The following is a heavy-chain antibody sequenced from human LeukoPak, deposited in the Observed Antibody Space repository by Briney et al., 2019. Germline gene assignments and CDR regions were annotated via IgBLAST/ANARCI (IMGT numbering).Heavy chain of an antibody. CDR3: AKLATSDTGETY. CDR2: INPSGDST. J-gene: IGHJ4*02. D-gene: IGHD3-16*01. V-gene: IGHV1-46*01. Sequence: ASVKVSCKASGYTFTINHIHWVRQAPGQGLEWMGVINPSGDSTTYAQNFQGRVTMTRDTSTSTVFMELRSLRSEDTAIYYCAKLATSDTGETYWGQGTLVTVSS. CDR1: GYTFTINH.